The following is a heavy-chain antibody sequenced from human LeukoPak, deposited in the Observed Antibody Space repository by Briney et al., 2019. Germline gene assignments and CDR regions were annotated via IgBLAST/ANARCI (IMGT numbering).Heavy chain of an antibody. V-gene: IGHV3-23*01. Sequence: GASLRLSPAGSGFTVRSFAVSWVRRAPGKGLECVSVIGETGDTTYYAESVKGRFTISRDNSKNTLYLRMNSLRVEDTAVYYCAKHTLASYEYHYYGMDVWGQGTTVTVSS. J-gene: IGHJ6*02. D-gene: IGHD5-18*01. CDR1: GFTVRSFA. CDR2: IGETGDTT. CDR3: AKHTLASYEYHYYGMDV.